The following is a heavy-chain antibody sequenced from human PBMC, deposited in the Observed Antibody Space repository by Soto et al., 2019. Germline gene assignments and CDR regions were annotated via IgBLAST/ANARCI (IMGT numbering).Heavy chain of an antibody. Sequence: NTSEKLTLNGTVSFSSISSVDYYWSWNRQPPGKGLEWIGYIYYSGSTNYNPSLKSRVTISVDTSKNQFSLKLSSVTAADTAVYYCARVRGRLLRFDPWGQGTLVTVSS. CDR1: FSSISSVDYY. CDR2: IYYSGST. V-gene: IGHV4-30-4*01. D-gene: IGHD2-15*01. J-gene: IGHJ5*02. CDR3: ARVRGRLLRFDP.